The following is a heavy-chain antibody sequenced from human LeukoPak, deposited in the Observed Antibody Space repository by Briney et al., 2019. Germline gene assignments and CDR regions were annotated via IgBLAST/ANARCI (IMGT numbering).Heavy chain of an antibody. Sequence: ASVKVSCKASSYTFTSYGISWVRQAPGQGLEWMGRIIPILDVTNYAQKFQGRVTITADQSTSTAYMELSSLRSEDTAVYYCARGGGVDILTGFQYWGQGTLVTVSS. CDR1: SYTFTSYG. CDR3: ARGGGVDILTGFQY. D-gene: IGHD3-9*01. CDR2: IIPILDVT. V-gene: IGHV1-69*04. J-gene: IGHJ4*02.